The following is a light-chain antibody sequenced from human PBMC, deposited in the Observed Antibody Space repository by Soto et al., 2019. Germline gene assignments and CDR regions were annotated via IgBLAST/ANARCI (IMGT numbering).Light chain of an antibody. J-gene: IGLJ3*02. CDR3: TSYTSSSTWV. CDR2: EVS. Sequence: QSALAQPASVSGSPGQSITISCTGTSSDVGGYNYVSWYQQHPGKAPKLLIYEVSNRPSGVSNRFSGSKSGNTASLTISGLQAEDGADYYCTSYTSSSTWVFGGGTKVTV. CDR1: SSDVGGYNY. V-gene: IGLV2-14*01.